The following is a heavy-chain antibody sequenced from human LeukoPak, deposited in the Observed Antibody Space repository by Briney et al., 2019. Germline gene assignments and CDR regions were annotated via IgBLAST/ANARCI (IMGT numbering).Heavy chain of an antibody. Sequence: GVSQRLSCEASGFTFSSYWMHWVRQAPGKGLVWVSRINSDESTTNFADSVKGRFTISRDNAKNTLYLQMDSLRAEDTAVYYCVRESGAAADYWGQGTLVPVS. D-gene: IGHD6-13*01. CDR3: VRESGAAADY. V-gene: IGHV3-74*01. J-gene: IGHJ4*02. CDR2: INSDESTT. CDR1: GFTFSSYW.